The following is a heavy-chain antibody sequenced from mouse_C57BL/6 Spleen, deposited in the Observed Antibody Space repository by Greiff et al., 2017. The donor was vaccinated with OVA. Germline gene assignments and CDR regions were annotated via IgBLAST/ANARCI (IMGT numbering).Heavy chain of an antibody. V-gene: IGHV1-69*01. CDR3: ARSRYYGNDY. D-gene: IGHD2-1*01. CDR2: IDPSDSYT. Sequence: QVQLQQPGAELVMPGASVKLSCKASGYTFTSYWMHWVKQRPGQGLEWIGEIDPSDSYTNYNQKYKGKSTLTVDKSSSTAYMQLSSLTSEDSAVYYCARSRYYGNDYWGQGTTLTVSS. CDR1: GYTFTSYW. J-gene: IGHJ2*01.